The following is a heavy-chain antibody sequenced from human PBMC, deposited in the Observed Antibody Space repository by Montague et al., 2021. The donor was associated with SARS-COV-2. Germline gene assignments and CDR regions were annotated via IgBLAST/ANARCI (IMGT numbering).Heavy chain of an antibody. CDR3: ARDVRVSIVVVIAIPYYYFDY. J-gene: IGHJ4*02. Sequence: SETLSLTCAVYGGSFSGYYWSWIRQPPGKGLEWIGEINHSGSTKYNPSLKSRVTISVDTSKNQFSLRLSSVTAADTAVYYCARDVRVSIVVVIAIPYYYFDYWGQGTLVTVSS. V-gene: IGHV4-34*01. CDR1: GGSFSGYY. CDR2: INHSGST. D-gene: IGHD2-21*01.